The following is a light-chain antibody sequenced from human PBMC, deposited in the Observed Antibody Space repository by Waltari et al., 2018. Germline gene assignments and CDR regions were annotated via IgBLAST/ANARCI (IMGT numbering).Light chain of an antibody. CDR3: QPYLSFSHP. Sequence: EIQMPQSPSILSASVVDRVTLTCLASQSINTWLASYQQKPGKAPELLISKASTLERAVPSRFSVRASGTEFTCTISCLHPDTFATYSCQPYLSFSHPFGPGTTLAI. J-gene: IGKJ2*01. V-gene: IGKV1-5*03. CDR2: KAS. CDR1: QSINTW.